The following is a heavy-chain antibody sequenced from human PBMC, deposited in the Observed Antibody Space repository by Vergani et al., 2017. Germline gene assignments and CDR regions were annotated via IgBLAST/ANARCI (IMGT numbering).Heavy chain of an antibody. V-gene: IGHV3-74*01. CDR3: ARDMAVGSDAFDL. D-gene: IGHD1-26*01. CDR2: INSDESST. CDR1: GFTFSSYW. J-gene: IGHJ3*01. Sequence: EVQLVESGGGLVQPGGSLRLSCEASGFTFSSYWMHWVRQAPGKGLVWVSRINSDESSTSYADSVKGRFSISRDNAKSTLYLQMNSLRVEDTAVYYCARDMAVGSDAFDLWGRGTMVSVSS.